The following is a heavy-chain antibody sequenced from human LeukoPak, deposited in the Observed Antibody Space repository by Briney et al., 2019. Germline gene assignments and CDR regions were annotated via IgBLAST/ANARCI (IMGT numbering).Heavy chain of an antibody. Sequence: GASVKVSCKASGYTFTSYYMHWVRQAPGQGLEWMGIINPSGGSTSYAQKFQGRVTMTRDTSTSTVYMELSSLRSEDTAVYYCAGSFPNYYDSSGYYGNAFDIWGQGTMVTVSS. CDR3: AGSFPNYYDSSGYYGNAFDI. J-gene: IGHJ3*02. V-gene: IGHV1-46*01. CDR1: GYTFTSYY. CDR2: INPSGGST. D-gene: IGHD3-22*01.